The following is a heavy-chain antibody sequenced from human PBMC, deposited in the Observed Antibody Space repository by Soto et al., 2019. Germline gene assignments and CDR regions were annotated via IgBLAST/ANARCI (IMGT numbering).Heavy chain of an antibody. CDR1: VGPFRSYY. V-gene: IGHV4-59*01. CDR3: ARVWGGAFDI. Sequence: QVQLQESGPGLVKPSETLSLTCPVSVGPFRSYYWGWFRQPPGKGLEWFGNIYYSGSTNSNPSLXSXVXIXXDTSKNQFSLKLSSVTAADTAVYYCARVWGGAFDIWGQGTMVTVSS. D-gene: IGHD3-10*01. CDR2: IYYSGST. J-gene: IGHJ3*02.